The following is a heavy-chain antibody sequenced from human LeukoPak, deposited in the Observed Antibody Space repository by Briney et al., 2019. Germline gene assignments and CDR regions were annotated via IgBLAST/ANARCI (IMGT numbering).Heavy chain of an antibody. CDR1: GYTFTSYG. CDR2: ISVYNGNA. J-gene: IGHJ5*02. V-gene: IGHV1-18*01. Sequence: ASVKVSCKASGYTFTSYGISWARQAPGQGLEWMGWISVYNGNANYAQKLQGRVTMTTDTSTSTAYMELRSLRSDDTAVYYCATQVTVTPRGWFDPWGQGALVTVSS. CDR3: ATQVTVTPRGWFDP. D-gene: IGHD4-17*01.